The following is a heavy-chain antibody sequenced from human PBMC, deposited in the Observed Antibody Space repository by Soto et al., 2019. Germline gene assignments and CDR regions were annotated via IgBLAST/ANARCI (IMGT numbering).Heavy chain of an antibody. CDR1: GGTFSSYA. V-gene: IGHV1-69*06. J-gene: IGHJ6*02. Sequence: QVQLVQSGAEVKKPGSSVKVSCKASGGTFSSYAISWVRQDPGQGLEWMGGIIPILGTANYAQKFQGRVMITADKSTSTGYMELSNLRSEDTAVYYCASRESSSWYIHGMDVCGQGTTDTVSS. D-gene: IGHD6-13*01. CDR3: ASRESSSWYIHGMDV. CDR2: IIPILGTA.